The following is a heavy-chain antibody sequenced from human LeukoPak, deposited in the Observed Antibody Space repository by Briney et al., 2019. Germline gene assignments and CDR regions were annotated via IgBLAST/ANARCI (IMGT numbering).Heavy chain of an antibody. CDR2: IKSKTDGGTT. J-gene: IGHJ6*02. CDR3: TTGPFDYYGSASYLANGMDV. D-gene: IGHD3-10*01. V-gene: IGHV3-15*01. Sequence: SGGSLRLSCAASGFTFSNAWMSWVRQAPGKGLEWVGRIKSKTDGGTTDYTAPVKGRFTISRDDSKNTLYLQMNSLKTEDAAVYYCTTGPFDYYGSASYLANGMDVWGQGTTVTVSS. CDR1: GFTFSNAW.